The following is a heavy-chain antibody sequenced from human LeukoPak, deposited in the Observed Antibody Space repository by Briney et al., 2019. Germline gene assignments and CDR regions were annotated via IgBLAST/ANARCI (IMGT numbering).Heavy chain of an antibody. D-gene: IGHD2-8*01. Sequence: GGSLRLSCAASGFTVSSNYMSWVRQAPGKGLEWVSAISGSGGSTYYADSVKGRFTISRDNSKNTLHLQMNSLRAEDTAVYYCATERGVYDYWGQGTLVTVSS. V-gene: IGHV3-23*01. CDR2: ISGSGGST. CDR3: ATERGVYDY. CDR1: GFTVSSNY. J-gene: IGHJ4*02.